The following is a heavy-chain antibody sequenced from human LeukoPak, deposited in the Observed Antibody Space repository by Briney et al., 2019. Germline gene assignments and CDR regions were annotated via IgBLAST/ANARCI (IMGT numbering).Heavy chain of an antibody. Sequence: ASVKVSCKASGYTFTNYYIHWVRQAPGQGLEWMGWINPNTGGTNYAQKFQGRVTMTRDTSISTAYMELNRLRSDDTAVYYCARDPCSLTSCYDYWGQGTLVTVSS. V-gene: IGHV1-2*02. CDR3: ARDPCSLTSCYDY. CDR2: INPNTGGT. J-gene: IGHJ4*02. CDR1: GYTFTNYY. D-gene: IGHD2-2*01.